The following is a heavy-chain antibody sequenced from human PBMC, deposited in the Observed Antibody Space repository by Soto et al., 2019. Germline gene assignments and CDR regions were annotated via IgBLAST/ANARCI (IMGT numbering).Heavy chain of an antibody. CDR2: INAGNGNT. J-gene: IGHJ5*02. D-gene: IGHD2-15*01. Sequence: ASVKVSCKASGYTFPSYSMHWVRQAPGQRLEWMGWINAGNGNTKYSQKFQGRVTITRDTSASTAYMELSSLRSEDTAVYYCAREYSVCSGGSCYSQYNWFDPWGQGTLVTVSS. CDR1: GYTFPSYS. V-gene: IGHV1-3*01. CDR3: AREYSVCSGGSCYSQYNWFDP.